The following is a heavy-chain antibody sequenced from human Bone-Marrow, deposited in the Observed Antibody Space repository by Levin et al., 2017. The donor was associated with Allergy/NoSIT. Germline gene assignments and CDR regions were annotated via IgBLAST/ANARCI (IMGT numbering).Heavy chain of an antibody. CDR1: GFTVSGNY. CDR2: LYSGGSA. J-gene: IGHJ4*02. D-gene: IGHD4-17*01. CDR3: ARDDASDYGDYWSFDY. Sequence: PGGSLRLSCAASGFTVSGNYMNWVRQAPGKGLEWVSVLYSGGSAYYADSVKGRFTISRDNSKNTLYLQMNSLRAEDTAVSYCARDDASDYGDYWSFDYWGQGTRVSVSS. V-gene: IGHV3-53*01.